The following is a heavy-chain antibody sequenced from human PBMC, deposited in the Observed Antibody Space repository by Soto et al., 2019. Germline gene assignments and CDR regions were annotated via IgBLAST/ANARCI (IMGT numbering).Heavy chain of an antibody. V-gene: IGHV4-61*01. CDR2: IYYSGST. D-gene: IGHD2-21*02. CDR1: GGSVSSGSYY. Sequence: LSLTCTVSGGSVSSGSYYWSWIRQPPGKGLEWIGYIYYSGSTNYNPSLKSRVTISVDTSKNQFSLKLSSVTAADTAVYYCARSNCGGDCHPRTYYYGMDVLDQGTTVTVSS. CDR3: ARSNCGGDCHPRTYYYGMDV. J-gene: IGHJ6*02.